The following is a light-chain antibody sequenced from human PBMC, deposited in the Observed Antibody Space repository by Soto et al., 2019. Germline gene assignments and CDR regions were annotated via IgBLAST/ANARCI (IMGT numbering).Light chain of an antibody. V-gene: IGKV1-6*01. CDR3: LQDYDYPRT. J-gene: IGKJ2*01. Sequence: AIQMTQSPSSLSASVGDRVTITCRASQGIRNELGWYQQKPGKAPKLLIAATFNLQSGVPSRFSGSGSGTELALRISSLQPEDSATYFCLQDYDYPRTVGQGPKLEI. CDR2: ATF. CDR1: QGIRNE.